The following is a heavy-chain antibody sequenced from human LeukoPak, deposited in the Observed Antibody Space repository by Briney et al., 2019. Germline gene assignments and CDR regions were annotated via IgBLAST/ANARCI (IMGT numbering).Heavy chain of an antibody. J-gene: IGHJ4*02. Sequence: ASVKVSCKASGGTFSSYAISWVRQAPGQGREWMGGIIPIFGTANYAQKFQGRVTITADKSTSTAYMELSSLRSEDTAVYYCARDSGERGSGSYLIAYWGQGTLVTVSS. V-gene: IGHV1-69*06. CDR2: IIPIFGTA. D-gene: IGHD3-10*01. CDR3: ARDSGERGSGSYLIAY. CDR1: GGTFSSYA.